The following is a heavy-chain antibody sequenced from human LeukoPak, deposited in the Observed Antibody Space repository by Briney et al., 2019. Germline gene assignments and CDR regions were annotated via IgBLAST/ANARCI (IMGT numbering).Heavy chain of an antibody. CDR3: VRKFATGD. V-gene: IGHV3-74*01. Sequence: GRSLRLSCAASGFTFSSHLMHWVRQAQGTGLVWVSSVKSDGTATNYADSVKGRFTISRDNAKNTLYLQMNSLRVEDTAVYYCVRKFATGDWGQGTLVTVSS. D-gene: IGHD1-14*01. CDR2: VKSDGTAT. J-gene: IGHJ4*02. CDR1: GFTFSSHL.